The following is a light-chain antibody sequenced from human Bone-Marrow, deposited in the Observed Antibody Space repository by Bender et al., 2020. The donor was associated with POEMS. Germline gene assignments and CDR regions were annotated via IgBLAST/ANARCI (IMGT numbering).Light chain of an antibody. J-gene: IGLJ3*02. Sequence: QSVLTQPPSVSGAPGQRVTISCTGSSSNIGAGSDVHWYPQLPGTAPKLLIYYDDLLTPGVSDRFSASKSGTSASLAISELQSEDEALYYCSAGDDSLSGWVFGGGTKLTVL. CDR2: YDD. CDR1: SSNIGAGSD. V-gene: IGLV1-40*01. CDR3: SAGDDSLSGWV.